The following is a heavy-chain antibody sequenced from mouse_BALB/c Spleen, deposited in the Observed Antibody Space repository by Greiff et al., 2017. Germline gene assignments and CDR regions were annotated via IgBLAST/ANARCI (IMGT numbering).Heavy chain of an antibody. V-gene: IGHV1-7*01. D-gene: IGHD3-2*01. CDR2: INPSTGYT. CDR3: ARSGRLGDY. J-gene: IGHJ4*01. CDR1: GYTFTSYW. Sequence: QVQLQQSGAELAKPGASVKMSCKASGYTFTSYWMHWVNQRPGQGLEWIGYINPSTGYTEYNQKFKDKATLTADKSSSTAYMQLSSLTSEDSAVYYCARSGRLGDYWGQGTSVTVSS.